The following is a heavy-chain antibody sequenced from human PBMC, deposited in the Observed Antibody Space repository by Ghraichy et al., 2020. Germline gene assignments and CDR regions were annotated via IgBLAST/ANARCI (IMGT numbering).Heavy chain of an antibody. CDR1: GFTFSNAW. CDR2: IKSKTDGGTT. Sequence: GGSLRLSCAASGFTFSNAWMSWVRQAPGKGLEWVGRIKSKTDGGTTDYAAPVKGRFTISRDDSKNTLYLQMNSLKTEDTAVYYCTTRGYSYGSAGYYYYGMDVWGQGTTVTVSS. J-gene: IGHJ6*02. D-gene: IGHD5-18*01. CDR3: TTRGYSYGSAGYYYYGMDV. V-gene: IGHV3-15*01.